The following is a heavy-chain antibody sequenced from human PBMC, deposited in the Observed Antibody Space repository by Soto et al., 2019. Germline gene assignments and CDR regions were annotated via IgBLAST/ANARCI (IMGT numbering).Heavy chain of an antibody. Sequence: EVHLLESGGGLVQPGGSLRLSCAASGFTFSSNVMSWVRQAPGKGLEWVSAISGSADHTYYPDAVKGRFSIYRDNSKNTLNLQMNSLRAEDTAIYYCAKGAYYDFCSGYSAFDCWGQGTLVTVSS. CDR1: GFTFSSNV. J-gene: IGHJ4*02. D-gene: IGHD3-3*01. CDR2: ISGSADHT. V-gene: IGHV3-23*01. CDR3: AKGAYYDFCSGYSAFDC.